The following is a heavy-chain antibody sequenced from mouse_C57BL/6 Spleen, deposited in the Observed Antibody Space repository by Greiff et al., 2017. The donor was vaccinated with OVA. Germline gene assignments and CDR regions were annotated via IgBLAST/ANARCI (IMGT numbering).Heavy chain of an antibody. CDR1: GYTFTDYE. D-gene: IGHD2-4*01. V-gene: IGHV1-15*01. Sequence: QVQLQQSGAELVRPGASVTLSCKASGYTFTDYEMHWVKQTPVHGLEWIGAIDPETGGTAYNQKFKGKAILTADKSSSTAYMELRSLTSEDSAVYYCTRLGLRRGWFAYWGQGTRVTVSA. CDR3: TRLGLRRGWFAY. J-gene: IGHJ3*01. CDR2: IDPETGGT.